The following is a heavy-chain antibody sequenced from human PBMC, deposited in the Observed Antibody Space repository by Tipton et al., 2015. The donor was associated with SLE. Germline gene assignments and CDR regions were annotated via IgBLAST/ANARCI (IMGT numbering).Heavy chain of an antibody. Sequence: TLSLTCAVYGGSFSDYYWSWIRQPAGKGLEWIGRIYISGSTNYNPSLENRVTISVDTSKNQFSLRLTSVTAADTAMYYCARLQRSYGNAIDYWGQGTLVTVSS. CDR1: GGSFSDYY. J-gene: IGHJ4*02. CDR3: ARLQRSYGNAIDY. D-gene: IGHD1-1*01. V-gene: IGHV4-59*10. CDR2: IYISGST.